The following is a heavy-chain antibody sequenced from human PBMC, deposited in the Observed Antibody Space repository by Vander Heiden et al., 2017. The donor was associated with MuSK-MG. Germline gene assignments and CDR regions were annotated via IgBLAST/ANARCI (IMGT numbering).Heavy chain of an antibody. CDR3: AGPSGSYFDYYYYMDV. CDR2: IYYSGST. CDR1: GGSIISSRYY. D-gene: IGHD1-26*01. V-gene: IGHV4-39*01. Sequence: QLQLQESGPGLVKPSETLSLTCTVSGGSIISSRYYWGWIRQPPGKGLEWIGSIYYSGSTYYNPSLKSRVTISVDTSKNQCSLKLSSVTAADTAVYYCAGPSGSYFDYYYYMDVWGKGTTVTVSS. J-gene: IGHJ6*03.